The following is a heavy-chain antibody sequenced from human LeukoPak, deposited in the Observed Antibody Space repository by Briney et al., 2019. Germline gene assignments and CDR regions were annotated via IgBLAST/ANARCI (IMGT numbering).Heavy chain of an antibody. J-gene: IGHJ4*02. Sequence: SETLSLTCTVSGGSISSYYWSWIRQPPGKGLEWIGYIYYSGSTNYNPSLKSRVTMSVDTSKHQFSLKLSSVTAADTAVYYCARLREPDYDILTGWLFDYWGQGTLVTVSS. CDR3: ARLREPDYDILTGWLFDY. CDR1: GGSISSYY. CDR2: IYYSGST. V-gene: IGHV4-59*01. D-gene: IGHD3-9*01.